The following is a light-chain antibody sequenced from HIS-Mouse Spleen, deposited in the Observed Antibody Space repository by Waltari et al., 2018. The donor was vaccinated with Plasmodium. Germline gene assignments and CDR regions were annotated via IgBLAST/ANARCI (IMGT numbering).Light chain of an antibody. Sequence: IVMTQSPATLSVSTGERAPLTCGASQSVSSNLAWYQQKPGQAPRLLIYGASTMATGIPSRFSGSGSGTEFTLTISSLQSEDFAAYYCQQYNNTSFTFGPGTKVDIK. CDR3: QQYNNTSFT. CDR1: QSVSSN. V-gene: IGKV3-15*01. CDR2: GAS. J-gene: IGKJ3*01.